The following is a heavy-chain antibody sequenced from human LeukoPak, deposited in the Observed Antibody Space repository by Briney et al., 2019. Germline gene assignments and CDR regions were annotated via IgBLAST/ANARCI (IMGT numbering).Heavy chain of an antibody. CDR2: ISSSSSYI. V-gene: IGHV3-21*01. CDR1: GFTFSSYS. J-gene: IGHJ4*02. Sequence: PGGSLRLSCAASGFTFSSYSMNWVRQAPGKGLEWVSSISSSSSYIYYADSVKGRFTISRDNAKNSLYLQMNSLRAEDTAVYYCARFNCSGGSCYFDYWGQGTLVTVSS. D-gene: IGHD2-15*01. CDR3: ARFNCSGGSCYFDY.